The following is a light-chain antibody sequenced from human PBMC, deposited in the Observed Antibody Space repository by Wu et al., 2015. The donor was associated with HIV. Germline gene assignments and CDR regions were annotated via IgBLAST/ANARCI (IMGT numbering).Light chain of an antibody. CDR2: KAS. V-gene: IGKV1-5*03. CDR1: QSISTW. CDR3: QQYKSXST. J-gene: IGKJ3*01. Sequence: DIQMTQSPSTLPASVGDRVTITCRASQSISTWVAWYQQKPGKAPKLLIYKASTLESGVPSRFSGSGSGTEFTLSISSLQPDDLATYYCQQYKSXSTFGPGTKVDIK.